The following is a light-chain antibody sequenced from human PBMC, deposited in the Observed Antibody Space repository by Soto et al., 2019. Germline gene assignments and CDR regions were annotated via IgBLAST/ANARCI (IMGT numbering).Light chain of an antibody. CDR1: QSVLYSSNNQNY. CDR2: WAS. Sequence: DIVMTQSPDSLAVSLGERATINCKSSQSVLYSSNNQNYLAWYQQKPGQPPKLLIYWASTRESGVPDRFSGSGSGTDFTLTISRLEPEDFAVYYCQRYSDSSITFGPGTRLEIK. J-gene: IGKJ5*01. V-gene: IGKV4-1*01. CDR3: QRYSDSSIT.